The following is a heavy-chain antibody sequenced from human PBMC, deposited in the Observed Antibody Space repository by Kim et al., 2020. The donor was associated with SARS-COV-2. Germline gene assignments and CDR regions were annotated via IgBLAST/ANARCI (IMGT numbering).Heavy chain of an antibody. V-gene: IGHV3-73*01. D-gene: IGHD3-3*02. CDR1: GFRFSDSN. CDR3: TTYISGSRWFLD. CDR2: IKSKANNYAT. Sequence: GGSLRLSCAASGFRFSDSNMHWVRQASGKGLEWIGRIKSKANNYATTYAVSMKGRITISRYDSKNTAHLQRNSRKTEDTAIYDCTTYISGSRWFLDWGQG. J-gene: IGHJ1*01.